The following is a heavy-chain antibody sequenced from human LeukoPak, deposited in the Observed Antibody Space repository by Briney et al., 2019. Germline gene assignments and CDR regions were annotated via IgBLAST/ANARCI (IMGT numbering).Heavy chain of an antibody. CDR1: GGSISSGGYY. CDR3: ARGTTSMLLDP. D-gene: IGHD3-10*02. J-gene: IGHJ5*02. CDR2: IYYSGST. V-gene: IGHV4-61*08. Sequence: PSETLSLTCTVSGGSISSGGYYWSWIRQHPGKGLEWIGYIYYSGSTNYNPSLKSRVTISVDTSKNQFSLKLSSVTAADTAVHYCARGTTSMLLDPWGQGTLVTVSS.